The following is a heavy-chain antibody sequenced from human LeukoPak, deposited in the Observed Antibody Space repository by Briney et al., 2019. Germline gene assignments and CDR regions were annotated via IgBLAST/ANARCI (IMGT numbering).Heavy chain of an antibody. V-gene: IGHV4-59*12. CDR3: ARLTNFYGSGWVFDP. J-gene: IGHJ5*02. Sequence: SETLSLTCTVSGGSMKPYYWSWIRQPPGKGLEWIGYIYYSGSTSHNPSLKSRVTISVEPSKIQFSLRLNSVSAADTAVYYCARLTNFYGSGWVFDPWGQGTLVTVSS. D-gene: IGHD3-10*01. CDR2: IYYSGST. CDR1: GGSMKPYY.